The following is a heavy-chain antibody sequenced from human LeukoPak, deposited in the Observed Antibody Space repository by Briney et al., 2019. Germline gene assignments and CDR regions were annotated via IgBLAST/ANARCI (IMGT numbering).Heavy chain of an antibody. J-gene: IGHJ6*03. V-gene: IGHV4-39*07. CDR1: GGSISSSSYY. CDR2: IYYSGST. Sequence: SXTLSLTCTVSGGSISSSSYYWGWIRQPPGKGLEWIGSIYYSGSTYYNPSLKSRVTISVDKSKNQFSLKLSSVTAADTAVYYCARGXTGMVRGVITPARRAYYYYYYMDVWGKGTTVTVSS. D-gene: IGHD3-10*01. CDR3: ARGXTGMVRGVITPARRAYYYYYYMDV.